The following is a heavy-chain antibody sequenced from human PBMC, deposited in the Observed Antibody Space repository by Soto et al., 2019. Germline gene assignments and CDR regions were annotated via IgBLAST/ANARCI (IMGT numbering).Heavy chain of an antibody. Sequence: QVQLQESGPGLVKPSQTLSLTCSVSSASTVSHYHWTWIRRPPGNGLEWMEYIFNSGTTFYNPSLASRLSISIDTSRNHLSLELRSVTAADTCVYYCALAMVRTTWLDYWCQGTMVTVSS. V-gene: IGHV4-31*02. J-gene: IGHJ4*02. CDR3: ALAMVRTTWLDY. CDR2: IFNSGTT. D-gene: IGHD5-18*01. CDR1: SASTVSHYH.